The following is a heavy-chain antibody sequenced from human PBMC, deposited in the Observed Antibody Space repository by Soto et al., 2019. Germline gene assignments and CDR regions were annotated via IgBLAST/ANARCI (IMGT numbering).Heavy chain of an antibody. Sequence: PSETLSLTCSVSGVSISSSSFYWGWVRQPPGKGLEWIATFYYGGSSYYNTSLESRVTISVDTSKNQFSLRLKSVTASDTAVFYCAGLVSWYNTWFAPWGQGTLVPVSS. CDR3: AGLVSWYNTWFAP. J-gene: IGHJ5*02. CDR1: GVSISSSSFY. V-gene: IGHV4-39*01. D-gene: IGHD6-13*01. CDR2: FYYGGSS.